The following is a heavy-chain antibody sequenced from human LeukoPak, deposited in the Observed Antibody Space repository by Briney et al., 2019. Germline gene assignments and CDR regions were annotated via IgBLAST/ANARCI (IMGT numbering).Heavy chain of an antibody. CDR1: GFTFSSYS. V-gene: IGHV3-48*01. CDR2: ISSSSSTI. Sequence: PGGSLRLSCTASGFTFSSYSMNWVRQAPGKGLEWVSYISSSSSTIYYADSVKGRFTISRDNAKNSLYLQMNSLRAEGTAVYYCARDLGIAAAGRLDYWGQGTLVTVSS. J-gene: IGHJ4*02. D-gene: IGHD6-13*01. CDR3: ARDLGIAAAGRLDY.